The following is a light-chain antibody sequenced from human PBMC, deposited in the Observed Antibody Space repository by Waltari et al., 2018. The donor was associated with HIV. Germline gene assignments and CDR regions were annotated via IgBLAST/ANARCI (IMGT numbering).Light chain of an antibody. Sequence: EIVFTQSPGTLSLSPGNRVILSCMASQRISGTYLAWYQQRPGQSPRLLTYAASTRATGIPDRFSGSGSGTDFTLTISRLGPEDPAMYYCQQYGSSPRTFGGGTKVEIK. J-gene: IGKJ4*01. CDR3: QQYGSSPRT. V-gene: IGKV3-20*01. CDR2: AAS. CDR1: QRISGTY.